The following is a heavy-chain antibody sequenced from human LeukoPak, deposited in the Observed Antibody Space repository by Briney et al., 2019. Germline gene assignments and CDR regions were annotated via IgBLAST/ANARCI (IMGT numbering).Heavy chain of an antibody. J-gene: IGHJ3*02. CDR3: ARAMTLDAFDI. Sequence: PSETLSLTCTVSGGSISSGDYYWNWIRQSPGKGLEWIGYIFYSGSTYYNPSLKSRVTISVDTSKNQFSLKLSSVTAADTAVYYCARAMTLDAFDIWGQGTMVTVSS. CDR1: GGSISSGDYY. V-gene: IGHV4-30-4*01. CDR2: IFYSGST. D-gene: IGHD2-21*02.